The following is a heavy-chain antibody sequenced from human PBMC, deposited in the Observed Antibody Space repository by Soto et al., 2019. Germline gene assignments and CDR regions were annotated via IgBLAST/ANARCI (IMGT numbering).Heavy chain of an antibody. D-gene: IGHD4-17*01. J-gene: IGHJ1*01. CDR3: ARGYTYYGDFEYFQH. V-gene: IGHV1-69*06. CDR2: IIPIFGTA. Sequence: QVQLVQSGAEVKKPGSSVKVSCKASGGTFSSYAISWVRQAPGQGLEWMGGIIPIFGTANYAQKFQGSVTITADKSTSTAYMELRSLRSEDTAVYYCARGYTYYGDFEYFQHWGQGTLVTVSS. CDR1: GGTFSSYA.